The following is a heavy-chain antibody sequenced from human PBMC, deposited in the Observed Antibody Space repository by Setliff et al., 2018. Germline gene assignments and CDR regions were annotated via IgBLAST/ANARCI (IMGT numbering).Heavy chain of an antibody. Sequence: PSETLSLTCTVSGGSISSGSYYWNWIRQPAGKALEWIGHIFTRGSTNYNPSVKSRVTISLDTSKNHFSLKLDSVTAADTALYYCARSPSSGAYWNPRPFYSDYWARGTLVTVSS. J-gene: IGHJ4*02. V-gene: IGHV4-61*09. CDR1: GGSISSGSYY. CDR2: IFTRGST. CDR3: ARSPSSGAYWNPRPFYSDY. D-gene: IGHD1-26*01.